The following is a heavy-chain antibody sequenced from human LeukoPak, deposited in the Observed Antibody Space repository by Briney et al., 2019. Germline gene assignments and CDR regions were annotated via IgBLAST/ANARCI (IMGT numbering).Heavy chain of an antibody. D-gene: IGHD6-13*01. CDR2: ISGSGGST. CDR3: AKAIAAAGATVGYYYYGMDV. Sequence: GGSLRLSCAASGFTFSSYAMSWVRQTPGKGLEWVSAISGSGGSTYYADSVKGRFTISRDNSKNTLYLQMNSLRAEDTAVYYCAKAIAAAGATVGYYYYGMDVWGQGTTVTVSS. CDR1: GFTFSSYA. V-gene: IGHV3-23*01. J-gene: IGHJ6*02.